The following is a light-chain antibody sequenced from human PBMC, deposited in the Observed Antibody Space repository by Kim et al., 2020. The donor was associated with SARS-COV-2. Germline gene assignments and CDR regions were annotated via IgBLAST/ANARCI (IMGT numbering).Light chain of an antibody. Sequence: ASVGDRVPITCRASQGISHFLAGYQQKPGRVPKLVIYAASTLQSGVPSRFSGSGSETDFTLIINSLQPEDGATYYCLKYNSAPWTFGQGTKVDIK. CDR2: AAS. CDR3: LKYNSAPWT. CDR1: QGISHF. V-gene: IGKV1-27*01. J-gene: IGKJ1*01.